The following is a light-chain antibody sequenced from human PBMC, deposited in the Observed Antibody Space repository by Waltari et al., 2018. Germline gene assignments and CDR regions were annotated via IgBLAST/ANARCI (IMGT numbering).Light chain of an antibody. J-gene: IGKJ1*01. V-gene: IGKV1-39*01. CDR1: QGIGNH. Sequence: DIQMTQSPSSLSVSVGDTVTITCQASQGIGNHLNWYQQKPGKAPKLLIYRASSLQSGIPSRFIGSGSGTDFTLTISSLQPEDFATYYCQQGYDYPRTFGQGTKVEIK. CDR2: RAS. CDR3: QQGYDYPRT.